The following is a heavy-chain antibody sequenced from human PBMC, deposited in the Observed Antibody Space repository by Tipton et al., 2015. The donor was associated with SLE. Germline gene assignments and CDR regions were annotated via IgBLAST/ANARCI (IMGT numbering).Heavy chain of an antibody. CDR2: IYSGGST. Sequence: SLRLSCAASGFTFSSYAMSWVRQAPGKGLEWVSVIYSGGSTHYADSVKGRFTISRDNSKNTLSLQMNSLRGEATAVYYCAKVVDATGGPDFFDYWGQGTLVTVSS. J-gene: IGHJ4*02. CDR1: GFTFSSYA. CDR3: AKVVDATGGPDFFDY. D-gene: IGHD1-26*01. V-gene: IGHV3-23*03.